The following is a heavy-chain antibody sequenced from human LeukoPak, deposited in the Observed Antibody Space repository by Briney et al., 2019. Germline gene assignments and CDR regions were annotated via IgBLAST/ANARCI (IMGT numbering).Heavy chain of an antibody. Sequence: GGSLRLSCAAPGVTFSSYALSWVRQAPGKGLDWVSSISGSGGSTYYADSVKGRFTISRDNSKNTLYLQMNCLRAEETALFYCAKGLGSACNLKGSDYWGQGTLVIVSS. J-gene: IGHJ4*02. CDR1: GVTFSSYA. D-gene: IGHD6-19*01. CDR2: ISGSGGST. V-gene: IGHV3-23*01. CDR3: AKGLGSACNLKGSDY.